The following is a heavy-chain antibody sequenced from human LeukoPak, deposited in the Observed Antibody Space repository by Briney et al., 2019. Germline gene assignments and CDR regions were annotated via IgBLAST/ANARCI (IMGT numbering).Heavy chain of an antibody. Sequence: GGSLRLSCVTSGFTFSSYGMHWVRQAPGRGLEWVAVISYDGSNKYYADSVKGRFTISRDNSENMLYLQMNRLRAEDTAVYYCAREVGYDFWSGPDDYWGQGTLVTVSS. J-gene: IGHJ4*02. CDR3: AREVGYDFWSGPDDY. CDR1: GFTFSSYG. V-gene: IGHV3-30*03. D-gene: IGHD3-3*01. CDR2: ISYDGSNK.